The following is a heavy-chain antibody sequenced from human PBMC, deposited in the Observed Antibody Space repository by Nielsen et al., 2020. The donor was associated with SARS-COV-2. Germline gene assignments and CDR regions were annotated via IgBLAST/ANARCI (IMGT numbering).Heavy chain of an antibody. CDR2: INTANENT. J-gene: IGHJ4*02. CDR1: GYTFTNYA. V-gene: IGHV1-3*04. Sequence: GESLKISCKTSGYTFTNYAIHWVRQAPGQRPEWMGWINTANENTKYSEKFQGRITITRDTSATTIYMELGSLTSEDTAVYFCARDEDYWGQGTLVTVSS. CDR3: ARDEDY.